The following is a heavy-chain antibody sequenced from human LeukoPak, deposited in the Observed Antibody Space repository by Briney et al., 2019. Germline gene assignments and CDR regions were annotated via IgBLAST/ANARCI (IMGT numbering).Heavy chain of an antibody. D-gene: IGHD1-26*01. Sequence: SETLSLTCTVSGGSISSYYWSWIRQPPGKGLEWIGYIYYSGSTNYNPSLKSRVTISVDTSKNQFSLKLSSVTAADTAVYYCARHEYSGSYYGLSWFDPWGQGTLVTVSS. CDR3: ARHEYSGSYYGLSWFDP. CDR1: GGSISSYY. V-gene: IGHV4-59*01. J-gene: IGHJ5*02. CDR2: IYYSGST.